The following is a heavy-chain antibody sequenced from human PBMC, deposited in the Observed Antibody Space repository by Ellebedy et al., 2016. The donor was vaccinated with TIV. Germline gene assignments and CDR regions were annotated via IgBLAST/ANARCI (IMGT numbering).Heavy chain of an antibody. CDR3: ARDLGRYGMDV. CDR2: IHHSGNT. CDR1: GGPINRYY. V-gene: IGHV4-59*01. Sequence: MPSETLSLTCSVSGGPINRYYWTWIRQPPGQGLEWIGDIHHSGNTHIHPSLKSRVTLSLDTSKNQFSLDLSSVTAADTATYYCARDLGRYGMDVWGQGTTVTVSS. J-gene: IGHJ6*02.